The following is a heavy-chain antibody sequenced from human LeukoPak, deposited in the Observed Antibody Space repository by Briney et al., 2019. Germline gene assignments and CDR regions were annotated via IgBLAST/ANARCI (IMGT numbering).Heavy chain of an antibody. V-gene: IGHV4-39*01. CDR1: GGSINSSSYY. CDR3: ASHTSYGDSFGD. J-gene: IGHJ4*02. CDR2: IYYSGST. Sequence: PSETLSLTCTVSGGSINSSSYYWGWIRQPPGKGLEWIGSIYYSGSTYYKPSLKSRVTISIDTSKNQFSLKLSSVTAADTAVYYCASHTSYGDSFGDWGQGTLVTVSS. D-gene: IGHD4-17*01.